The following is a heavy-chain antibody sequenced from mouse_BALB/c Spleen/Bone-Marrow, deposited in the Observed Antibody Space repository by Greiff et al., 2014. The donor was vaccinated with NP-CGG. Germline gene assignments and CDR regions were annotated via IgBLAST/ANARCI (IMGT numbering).Heavy chain of an antibody. Sequence: EVQRVESGGGLVKPGGSLKLSCAASGFTFSSYAMSWVRQTPEKRLEWVATISSGGSYTYYPDSVKGRFTISRDNAKNTLYPQMSSLRSEDTAMYYCARVITWYFDVWGAGTTVTVSS. CDR3: ARVITWYFDV. V-gene: IGHV5-9-3*01. CDR1: GFTFSSYA. D-gene: IGHD2-4*01. J-gene: IGHJ1*01. CDR2: ISSGGSYT.